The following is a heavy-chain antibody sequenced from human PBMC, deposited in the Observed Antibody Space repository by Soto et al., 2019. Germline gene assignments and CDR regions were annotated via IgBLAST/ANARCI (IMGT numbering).Heavy chain of an antibody. D-gene: IGHD1-26*01. Sequence: QVQLQESGPGLVKPSQTLSLTCTVSGGSISSGGYYWSWIRQHPGKGLEWIGYIYYSGSTYYNPSLKTRVTISVDTSKNQFSLKLSSVTAADTAVYYCARDPVTRSGSYFPWYFDLWGRGTLVTVSS. CDR2: IYYSGST. CDR3: ARDPVTRSGSYFPWYFDL. CDR1: GGSISSGGYY. V-gene: IGHV4-31*03. J-gene: IGHJ2*01.